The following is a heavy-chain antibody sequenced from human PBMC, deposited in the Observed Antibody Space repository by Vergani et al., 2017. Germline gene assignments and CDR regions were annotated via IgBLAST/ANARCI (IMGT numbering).Heavy chain of an antibody. J-gene: IGHJ5*02. CDR1: GFTFSSYS. D-gene: IGHD3-16*02. Sequence: EVQLVESGGGLVKPGGSLRLSCAASGFTFSSYSMNWVRQAPGKGLEWVSSISSSSSYIYYADSVKGRFTISRDNAKNSLYLQMNSLRAEDTAVYYCARGFYDDYIWGSYRGNWFDPWGQGTLVTVSS. CDR2: ISSSSSYI. CDR3: ARGFYDDYIWGSYRGNWFDP. V-gene: IGHV3-21*01.